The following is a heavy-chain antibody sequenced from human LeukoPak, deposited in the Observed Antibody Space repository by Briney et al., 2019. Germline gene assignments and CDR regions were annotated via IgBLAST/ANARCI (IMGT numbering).Heavy chain of an antibody. Sequence: GGSLRLSCAASGFTFDDYGMSWVRQAPGEGLEWVSGINWNGGSTGYADSVKGRFTISRDNAKNSLYLQMNSLRAEDTAVYYCAGDGWHGLFTYWGQGTLVTVSS. CDR2: INWNGGST. J-gene: IGHJ4*02. CDR1: GFTFDDYG. CDR3: AGDGWHGLFTY. V-gene: IGHV3-20*04. D-gene: IGHD5-24*01.